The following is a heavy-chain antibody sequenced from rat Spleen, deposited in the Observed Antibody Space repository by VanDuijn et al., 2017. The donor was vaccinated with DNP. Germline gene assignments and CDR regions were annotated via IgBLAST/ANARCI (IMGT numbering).Heavy chain of an antibody. V-gene: IGHV5-7*01. CDR1: GFSFIDYN. D-gene: IGHD1-4*01. CDR2: VSYDGSRT. J-gene: IGHJ2*01. CDR3: ARHVLPLRVWDY. Sequence: EVQLMESGGDLVQPGRSLKLSCAASGFSFIDYNMAWVRQAPKKGLEWVATVSYDGSRTYYRDSVKGRFTASRDNVKNTLYLQMDSLRSEDTATYYCARHVLPLRVWDYWGQGVMVTVSS.